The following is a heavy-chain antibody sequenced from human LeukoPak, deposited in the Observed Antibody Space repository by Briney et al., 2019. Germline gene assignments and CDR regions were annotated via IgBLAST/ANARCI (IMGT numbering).Heavy chain of an antibody. V-gene: IGHV1-69*13. CDR3: ARDGGGNSLGFDY. J-gene: IGHJ4*02. Sequence: PSVKLSCKASGGTFSGYAISWVPHAPGQGLEWRGGIIPIFGTANYAQKFQGRVTITADASTSTVYMELSSLRSEDTAVYYCARDGGGNSLGFDYWGQGTLVTVSS. CDR1: GGTFSGYA. D-gene: IGHD4-23*01. CDR2: IIPIFGTA.